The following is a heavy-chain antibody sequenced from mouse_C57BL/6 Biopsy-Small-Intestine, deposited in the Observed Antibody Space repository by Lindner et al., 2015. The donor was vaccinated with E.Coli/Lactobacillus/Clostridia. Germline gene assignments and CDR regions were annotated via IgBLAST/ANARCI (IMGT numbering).Heavy chain of an antibody. J-gene: IGHJ3*01. D-gene: IGHD2-4*01. V-gene: IGHV1-55*01. CDR1: GYTFTTSW. CDR3: ALYDYDEGFAY. CDR2: IYPGSGST. Sequence: VQLQESGAELVKPGASVKMSCKASGYTFTTSWITWVKQRPGQGLEWIGDIYPGSGSTNYNEKFKNKATLTVDTSSSTAYIQLSSLTSEDSAVYYCALYDYDEGFAYWGQGTLVTVSA.